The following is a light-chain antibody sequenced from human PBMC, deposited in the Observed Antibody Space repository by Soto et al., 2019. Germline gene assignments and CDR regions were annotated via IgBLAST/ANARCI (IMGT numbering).Light chain of an antibody. Sequence: DIPMTQSPSTLSASVGDRVSITCRASQSISSWLAWYQQKPGKAPKLLIYDASNLESGVPSRFSGSGSGTEFTLTINNLQPDDFATYYCQQYNSYSLTFGGGTKVEIK. J-gene: IGKJ4*01. V-gene: IGKV1-5*01. CDR2: DAS. CDR1: QSISSW. CDR3: QQYNSYSLT.